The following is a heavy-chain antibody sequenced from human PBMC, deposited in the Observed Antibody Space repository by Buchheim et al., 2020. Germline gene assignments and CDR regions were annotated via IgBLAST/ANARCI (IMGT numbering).Heavy chain of an antibody. Sequence: QVQLQQWGAGLLKPSETLSLTCAVYGGSFSGVSWSWVRQPPGKGLEWIGEVNQSGSSSYNPSLKRRVTISVDTSRTQISLRLTSLTAADTAVYYCARVRSSTTVGSVSPAPPRRKWFDPWGQGTL. CDR3: ARVRSSTTVGSVSPAPPRRKWFDP. J-gene: IGHJ5*02. D-gene: IGHD2-2*01. V-gene: IGHV4-34*02. CDR1: GGSFSGVS. CDR2: VNQSGSS.